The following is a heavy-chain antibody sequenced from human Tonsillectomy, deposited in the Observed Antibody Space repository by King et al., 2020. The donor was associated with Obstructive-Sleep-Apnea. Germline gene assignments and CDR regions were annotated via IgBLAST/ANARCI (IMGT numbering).Heavy chain of an antibody. CDR1: GFTFSSYG. J-gene: IGHJ4*02. CDR2: LSYDGYKE. D-gene: IGHD4-17*01. Sequence: VQLVESGGGVVQPGRSLRLSCAASGFTFSSYGMHWVRQAPGKGLEWVAVLSYDGYKEFYADSAKGRFTLSRDTSRNTLYLQMNSLRPEDTAVYYCAKAWTVTTLQCACDYWGQGTLVTVSS. V-gene: IGHV3-30*18. CDR3: AKAWTVTTLQCACDY.